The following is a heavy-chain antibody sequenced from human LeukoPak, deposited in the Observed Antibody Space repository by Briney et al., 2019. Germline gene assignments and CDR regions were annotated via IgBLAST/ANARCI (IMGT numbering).Heavy chain of an antibody. CDR2: ISSSGSTM. CDR1: AFTFSNAL. V-gene: IGHV3-11*04. D-gene: IGHD3-22*01. CDR3: ARELDTSGPSDAFDI. J-gene: IGHJ3*02. Sequence: PGGSLRLSCAASAFTFSNALMTWVRQAPGKGLEWVSYISSSGSTMYYADSVKGRFTISRDNAKNSLYLQMNSLRAEDTALYYCARELDTSGPSDAFDIWGQGTMVTVSS.